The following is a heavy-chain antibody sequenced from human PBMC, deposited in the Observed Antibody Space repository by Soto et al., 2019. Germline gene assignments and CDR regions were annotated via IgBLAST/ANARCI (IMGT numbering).Heavy chain of an antibody. D-gene: IGHD3-3*01. CDR2: INPNSGGT. Sequence: VSCKASGYTFTGCYMHWVGKAPGQGLEWMGWINPNSGGTNYAQKFQGRVTMTRDTSISTAYMELSRLRSDDTAVYYCARGGNTRFFGYFYSFAMHVSRQVTSVT. CDR3: ARGGNTRFFGYFYSFAMHV. V-gene: IGHV1-2*02. J-gene: IGHJ6*01. CDR1: GYTFTGCY.